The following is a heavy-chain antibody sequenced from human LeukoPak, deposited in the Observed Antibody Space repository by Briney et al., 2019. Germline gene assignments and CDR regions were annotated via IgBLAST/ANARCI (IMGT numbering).Heavy chain of an antibody. Sequence: SETLSLTCTVSGGFISSYYWSWIRQPPGKGLEWIGYIYYSGSTNYNPSLKSRVTISVDTSKNQFSLKLSSVTAADTAVYYCARARYFGAVFDYWGQGTLVTVSS. CDR1: GGFISSYY. J-gene: IGHJ4*02. CDR2: IYYSGST. D-gene: IGHD3-9*01. V-gene: IGHV4-59*01. CDR3: ARARYFGAVFDY.